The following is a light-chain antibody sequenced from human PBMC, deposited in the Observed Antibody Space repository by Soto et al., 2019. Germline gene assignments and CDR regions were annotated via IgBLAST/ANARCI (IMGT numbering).Light chain of an antibody. CDR2: EVN. V-gene: IGLV2-14*01. J-gene: IGLJ1*01. CDR1: SDDVGGYNI. CDR3: ISYTSSGTLV. Sequence: QSALTQPASVSGSPGQSITISCTGTSDDVGGYNIVSWYQSHPGKAPKLMIFEVNNRPPGVSYRFSGSKSGNTASLTISGLQTEDEADYYCISYTSSGTLVLGTGTKLTVL.